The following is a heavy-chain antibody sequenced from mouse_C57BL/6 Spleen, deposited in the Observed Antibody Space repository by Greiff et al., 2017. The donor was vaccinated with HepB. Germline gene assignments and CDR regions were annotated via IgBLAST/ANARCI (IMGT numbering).Heavy chain of an antibody. CDR1: GYAFSSSW. CDR2: SYPGDGDT. V-gene: IGHV1-82*01. D-gene: IGHD2-3*01. J-gene: IGHJ2*01. CDR3: ARSADGYYYFDY. Sequence: QVQLQQSEPELVKPGASVKISCKASGYAFSSSWMNWVKQRPGKGLEWIGRSYPGDGDTNYNGKFKGKATLTPDKSSSTAYMQLSSLSAEDSAVYFCARSADGYYYFDYWGQGTTLTVSS.